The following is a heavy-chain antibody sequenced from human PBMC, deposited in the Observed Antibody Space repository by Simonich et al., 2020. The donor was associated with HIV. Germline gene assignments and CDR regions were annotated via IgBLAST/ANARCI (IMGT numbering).Heavy chain of an antibody. V-gene: IGHV3-21*01. D-gene: IGHD2-2*01. CDR2: IISSCSYI. CDR1: LFTFSSYS. J-gene: IGHJ4*02. CDR3: ARDGRKGSSTSCSDY. Sequence: EVQLVESGGGLVKPGGSLRLSCAASLFTFSSYSMNWVCQAPGKGLEWVSSIISSCSYIYYADSVKGRFTISRDNAKNSLYLQMNSLRAEDTAVYYCARDGRKGSSTSCSDYWGQGTLVTVSS.